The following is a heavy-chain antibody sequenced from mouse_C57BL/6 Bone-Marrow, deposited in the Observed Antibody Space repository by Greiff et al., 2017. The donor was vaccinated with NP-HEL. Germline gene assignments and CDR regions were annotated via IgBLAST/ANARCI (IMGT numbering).Heavy chain of an antibody. CDR2: ISDGGSYT. Sequence: EVQLVESGGGLVKPGGSLKLSCAASGFTFSSYAMSWVRQTPEKRLEWVATISDGGSYTYYPDNVKGRFTISRENAKNNLYLQMSHLKSEDTAMYYCARDLLGSYDYWGQGTTLTVSS. CDR3: ARDLLGSYDY. J-gene: IGHJ2*01. CDR1: GFTFSSYA. V-gene: IGHV5-4*01. D-gene: IGHD1-1*02.